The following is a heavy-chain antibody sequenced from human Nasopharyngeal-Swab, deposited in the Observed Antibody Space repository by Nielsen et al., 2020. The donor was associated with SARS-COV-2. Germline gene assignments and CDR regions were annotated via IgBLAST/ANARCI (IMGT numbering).Heavy chain of an antibody. CDR2: INDDGRDT. V-gene: IGHV3-74*01. J-gene: IGHJ4*02. CDR3: ARDSGWAFDY. D-gene: IGHD6-19*01. Sequence: GGSLRLSCAASGFTFSTYWMHWVRQAPGKGLVWVSRINDDGRDTIYADSVKGRFTISRDNAKNSLFLQMNSLRDEDTAVYYCARDSGWAFDYWGQGTLVSVSS. CDR1: GFTFSTYW.